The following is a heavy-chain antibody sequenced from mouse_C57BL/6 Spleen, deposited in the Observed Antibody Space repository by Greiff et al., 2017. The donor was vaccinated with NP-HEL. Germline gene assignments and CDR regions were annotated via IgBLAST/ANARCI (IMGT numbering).Heavy chain of an antibody. D-gene: IGHD3-2*02. CDR1: GYTFTSYW. CDR3: ARELSRGGYFDV. J-gene: IGHJ1*03. Sequence: QVQLQQPGAELVRPGSSVKLSCKASGYTFTSYWMHWVKQRPIQGLEWIGNIDPSDSETHYNQKFKDKATLTVDKSSSTAYMQLSSRTSEDSAVYYCARELSRGGYFDVWGTGTTVTVSS. CDR2: IDPSDSET. V-gene: IGHV1-52*01.